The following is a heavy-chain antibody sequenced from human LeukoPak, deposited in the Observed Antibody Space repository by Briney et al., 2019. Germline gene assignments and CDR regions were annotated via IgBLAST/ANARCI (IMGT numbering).Heavy chain of an antibody. CDR3: ASGLTRFLEGYYMDV. J-gene: IGHJ6*03. Sequence: SVKVSCTASGGTFSSYAISWVRQAPGQGLEWMGGIIPIFGTANYAQKFQGRVTITADKSTSTGYMELSSLRSEDTAVSYCASGLTRFLEGYYMDVWGKGTTVTVSS. D-gene: IGHD3-3*01. V-gene: IGHV1-69*06. CDR1: GGTFSSYA. CDR2: IIPIFGTA.